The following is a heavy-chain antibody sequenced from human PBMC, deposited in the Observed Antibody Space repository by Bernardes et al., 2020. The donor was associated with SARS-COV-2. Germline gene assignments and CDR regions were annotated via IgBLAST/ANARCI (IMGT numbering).Heavy chain of an antibody. D-gene: IGHD2-2*01. J-gene: IGHJ5*02. CDR1: GFTFSSYW. V-gene: IGHV3-7*05. Sequence: GGSLRLSCAASGFTFSSYWMSWVRQAPGKGLEWVANIKQDGSAKYYVESVKGRFTISRDNAKNSLYLQMNSLRAEDTAVYYCARYVAICSSTSCYQNWFDPWGQGTLVTVSS. CDR3: ARYVAICSSTSCYQNWFDP. CDR2: IKQDGSAK.